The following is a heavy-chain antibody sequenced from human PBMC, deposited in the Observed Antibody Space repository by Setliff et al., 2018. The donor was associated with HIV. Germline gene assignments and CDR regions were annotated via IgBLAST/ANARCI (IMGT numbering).Heavy chain of an antibody. D-gene: IGHD5-18*01. J-gene: IGHJ3*02. CDR2: ISAYNGNT. Sequence: ASVKVCCKASGYTVTSYGISWVRQAPGQGLEWMGWISAYNGNTKYAQKLQGRVTMTTDTSTSTAYMELRSLRSDDTAVYYFARETYSYGHPVAFAIWGQGTMVTVSS. CDR1: GYTVTSYG. CDR3: ARETYSYGHPVAFAI. V-gene: IGHV1-18*01.